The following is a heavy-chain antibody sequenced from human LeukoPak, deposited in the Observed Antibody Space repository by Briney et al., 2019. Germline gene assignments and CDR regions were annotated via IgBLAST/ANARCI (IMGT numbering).Heavy chain of an antibody. V-gene: IGHV1-2*02. CDR1: GYTFTGYY. CDR3: ARGAMGSSWYVGWFDP. CDR2: INPNSGGT. Sequence: ASVKVSCKASGYTFTGYYMHWVRQAPGQGLEWMGWINPNSGGTNYAQKFQGRVTMTRDTSISTAYMELSGLRSDDTAVYYCARGAMGSSWYVGWFDPWGQGTLVTVSS. J-gene: IGHJ5*02. D-gene: IGHD6-13*01.